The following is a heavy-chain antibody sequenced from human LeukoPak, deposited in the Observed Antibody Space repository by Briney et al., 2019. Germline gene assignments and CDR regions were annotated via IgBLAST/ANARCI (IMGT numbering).Heavy chain of an antibody. Sequence: ASVKVSCKASGYTFTSYGISWVRQAPGQGLEWMGWISAYNGNTNYAQKLQGRVTMTTESSTSTAYMELRSLRSDDTAVYYCARGSKSADYYGTSGYAATYDAFDFWGQGTMVTVSS. V-gene: IGHV1-18*01. CDR1: GYTFTSYG. CDR2: ISAYNGNT. D-gene: IGHD3-22*01. J-gene: IGHJ3*01. CDR3: ARGSKSADYYGTSGYAATYDAFDF.